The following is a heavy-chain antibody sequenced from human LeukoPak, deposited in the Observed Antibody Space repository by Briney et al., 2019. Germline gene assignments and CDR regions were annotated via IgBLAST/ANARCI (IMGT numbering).Heavy chain of an antibody. CDR2: INQSGSI. CDR3: ARGSYGDYGFKHWYFDL. J-gene: IGHJ2*01. D-gene: IGHD4-17*01. V-gene: IGHV4-34*01. Sequence: LKPSETLSLTCAVYGGSFSGYYWHWLRQPPEKGLEWIGEINQSGSINYNPSLKSRVTMSVDTSKNQFSLKLSSVTAADTAVYYCARGSYGDYGFKHWYFDLWGRGTLVTVSS. CDR1: GGSFSGYY.